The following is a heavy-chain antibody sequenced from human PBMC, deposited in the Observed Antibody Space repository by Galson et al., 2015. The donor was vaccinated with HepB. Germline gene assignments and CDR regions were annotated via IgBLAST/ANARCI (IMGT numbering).Heavy chain of an antibody. J-gene: IGHJ4*02. V-gene: IGHV4-59*01. CDR3: ARLIVGATTSYFDY. D-gene: IGHD1-26*01. Sequence: SETLSLTCTVSGGSISSYYWSWIRQPPGKGLEWIGYIYYSGSTNYNPSLKSRVTISVDTSKNQFSLKLSSVTAADTAMYYCARLIVGATTSYFDYWGQGTLVTVSS. CDR1: GGSISSYY. CDR2: IYYSGST.